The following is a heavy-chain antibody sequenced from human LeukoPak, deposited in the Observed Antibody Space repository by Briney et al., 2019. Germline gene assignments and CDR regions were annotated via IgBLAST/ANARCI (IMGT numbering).Heavy chain of an antibody. V-gene: IGHV3-7*01. CDR3: SGRDSSRSPRAY. J-gene: IGHJ4*02. Sequence: GGSLRLSCATSGLTFTDFWMNWVRLAPGRGLEWLANIKPDGNEKYYVDSVKGRFAISRDNAKNEVYLEMNSLRAEDTGVYYCSGRDSSRSPRAYWGQGTLVSVSS. CDR1: GLTFTDFW. D-gene: IGHD2-2*01. CDR2: IKPDGNEK.